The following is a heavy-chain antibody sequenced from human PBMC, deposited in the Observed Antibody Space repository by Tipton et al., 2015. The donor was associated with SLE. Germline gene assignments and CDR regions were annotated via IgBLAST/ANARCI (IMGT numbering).Heavy chain of an antibody. D-gene: IGHD3-16*01. V-gene: IGHV3-33*05. J-gene: IGHJ4*02. Sequence: SLRLSCAASGFTFSSYAMHWVRQAPGKGLEWVAVISYDGSATYYGDSVKGRFTISRDNSKNTLYLQMNSLRVEDTAVYYCMRDRTRWGDYWGQGTLVTVPS. CDR1: GFTFSSYA. CDR2: ISYDGSAT. CDR3: MRDRTRWGDY.